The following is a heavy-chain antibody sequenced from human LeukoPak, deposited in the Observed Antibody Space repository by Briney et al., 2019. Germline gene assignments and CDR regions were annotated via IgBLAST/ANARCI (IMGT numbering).Heavy chain of an antibody. CDR1: GGSISSYY. V-gene: IGHV4-4*07. D-gene: IGHD3-10*01. CDR3: ARVTTMVRGDNYMDV. Sequence: PSETLSLTCTVSGGSISSYYWSWIRQPAGKGLEWIGRIYTSGSTSYNPSLKSRVTMSVDTSKNQFSLKLSSVTAADTAVYYCARVTTMVRGDNYMDVWGKGTTVTVSS. J-gene: IGHJ6*03. CDR2: IYTSGST.